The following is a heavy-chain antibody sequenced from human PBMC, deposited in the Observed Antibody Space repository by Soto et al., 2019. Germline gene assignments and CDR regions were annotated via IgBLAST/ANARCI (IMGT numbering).Heavy chain of an antibody. CDR1: GYTFTSFG. Sequence: QVQLVQSGAEVKKPGASVKVSCKASGYTFTSFGITWVRQAPGQGLEWMGWISVYNGKTNYAQKLQGRVTVTRDTSTNTAYMELRSLRSDDTAVYYCVKDDYGKNDGDSLEMWGQGTMVTVSS. V-gene: IGHV1-18*01. CDR3: VKDDYGKNDGDSLEM. D-gene: IGHD4-17*01. CDR2: ISVYNGKT. J-gene: IGHJ3*02.